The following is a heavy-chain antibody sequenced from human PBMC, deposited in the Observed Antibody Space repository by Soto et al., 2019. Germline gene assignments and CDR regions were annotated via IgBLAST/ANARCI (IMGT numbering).Heavy chain of an antibody. CDR2: ISYDGSNK. CDR3: AKSPLVVVITGVIDY. CDR1: GFTFSIYG. D-gene: IGHD3-22*01. J-gene: IGHJ4*02. V-gene: IGHV3-30*18. Sequence: SLRLSCAASGFTFSIYGMHWVRQAPGKGLEWVAVISYDGSNKYYADSVKGRFTISRDNSKNTLYLQMNSLRAEDTAVYYCAKSPLVVVITGVIDYWGQGTLVTVSS.